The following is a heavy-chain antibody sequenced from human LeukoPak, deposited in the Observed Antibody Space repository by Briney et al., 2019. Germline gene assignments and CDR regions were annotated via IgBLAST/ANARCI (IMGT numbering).Heavy chain of an antibody. V-gene: IGHV3-30*02. Sequence: GGSLRLSCAASGFTFSSYGMHWVRQAPGKGLEWVAFIRYDGSNKYYADSVKGRFTISRDNSKNTLYLQMNSLRAEDTAVYYCARDGKYYYGFGDAFDIWGQGTMVTVSS. D-gene: IGHD3-10*01. CDR3: ARDGKYYYGFGDAFDI. CDR1: GFTFSSYG. CDR2: IRYDGSNK. J-gene: IGHJ3*02.